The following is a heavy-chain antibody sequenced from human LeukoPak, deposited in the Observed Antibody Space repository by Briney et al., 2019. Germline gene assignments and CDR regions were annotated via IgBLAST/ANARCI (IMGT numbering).Heavy chain of an antibody. CDR3: ARDFYYYDSSGYFY. J-gene: IGHJ4*02. V-gene: IGHV1-18*01. CDR1: GYTFTSYG. D-gene: IGHD3-22*01. CDR2: ISAYNGNT. Sequence: ASVKVSCKASGYTFTSYGISWVRQAPGQGLEWMGWISAYNGNTNYAQKLQGRVTMTTDTSTSTAYMELSRLRSDDTAVYYCARDFYYYDSSGYFYWGQGTLVTVSS.